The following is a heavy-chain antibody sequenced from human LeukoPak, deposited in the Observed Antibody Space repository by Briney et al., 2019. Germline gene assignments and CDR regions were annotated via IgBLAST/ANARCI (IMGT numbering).Heavy chain of an antibody. J-gene: IGHJ4*02. Sequence: PGGSLRLSCAASGFTFSSYAMSWVGQAPGKGLEWVSAISGSGGSTYYADSVKGRFTISRDNSKNTLSLQMNSLRAEDTAVYFCAKGAVAGNQKPGGYWGQGTLVTVSS. CDR2: ISGSGGST. D-gene: IGHD6-19*01. V-gene: IGHV3-23*01. CDR1: GFTFSSYA. CDR3: AKGAVAGNQKPGGY.